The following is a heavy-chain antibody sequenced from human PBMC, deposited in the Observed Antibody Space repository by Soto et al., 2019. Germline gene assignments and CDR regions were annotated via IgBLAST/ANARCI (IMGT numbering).Heavy chain of an antibody. Sequence: EVQLVESGGGLVKPGGSLRLSCAASGFTFTNAWMSWVRQAPGKGLEWVGRIKSKSDGGTTDYAAPVKGRFTISRDDSKNTLYLQMNSLKTEYTAVYYCTTDAHTYSDILTGYYALDYWVQGTLVTVSS. V-gene: IGHV3-15*01. CDR3: TTDAHTYSDILTGYYALDY. CDR2: IKSKSDGGTT. D-gene: IGHD3-9*01. J-gene: IGHJ4*02. CDR1: GFTFTNAW.